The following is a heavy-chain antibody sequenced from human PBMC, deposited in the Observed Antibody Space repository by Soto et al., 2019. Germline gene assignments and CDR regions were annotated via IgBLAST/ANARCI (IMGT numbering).Heavy chain of an antibody. CDR1: GYTFKNDG. Sequence: QDHLVQSGGEVKKPGASAKVSCKASGYTFKNDGINWVRQAPGRGLEWVAWISAYNGDTSYAQHLQGRVTVTTETLTNTAYMELRSLRPDDTAVYFCVLGGLETGYYRDMDYWGQGTLVSVSS. CDR2: ISAYNGDT. CDR3: VLGGLETGYYRDMDY. V-gene: IGHV1-18*04. J-gene: IGHJ4*02. D-gene: IGHD3-9*01.